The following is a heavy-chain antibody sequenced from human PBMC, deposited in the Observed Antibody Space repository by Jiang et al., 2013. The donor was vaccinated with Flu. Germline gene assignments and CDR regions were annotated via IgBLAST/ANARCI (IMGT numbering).Heavy chain of an antibody. CDR2: VYHSGST. D-gene: IGHD3-9*01. Sequence: PGLVKPSETLSLTCAVSDGSIFSVDWWGWVRQPPGKGLEWIGDVYHSGSTTYSPSLKSRVTISVDTSKNQYSLKLSSVTAADTAVYYCARQKMYSHDNNVYHYSFDSWGQGTLVTVSS. CDR3: ARQKMYSHDNNVYHYSFDS. CDR1: DGSIFSVDW. V-gene: IGHV4-4*02. J-gene: IGHJ4*02.